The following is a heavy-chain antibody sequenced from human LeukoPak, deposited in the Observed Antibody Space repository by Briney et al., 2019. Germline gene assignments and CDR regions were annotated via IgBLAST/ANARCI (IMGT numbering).Heavy chain of an antibody. CDR3: ARAPRGSYTAWFDP. D-gene: IGHD1-26*01. Sequence: SETLSLTCTVSGVSISSGSYYWSWIRQPAGKGLEWIGRIYTSGSTNYNPSLKSRVTISVDTSKNQFSLKLSSVTAADTAVYYCARAPRGSYTAWFDPWGQGTLVTVSS. J-gene: IGHJ5*02. CDR2: IYTSGST. CDR1: GVSISSGSYY. V-gene: IGHV4-61*02.